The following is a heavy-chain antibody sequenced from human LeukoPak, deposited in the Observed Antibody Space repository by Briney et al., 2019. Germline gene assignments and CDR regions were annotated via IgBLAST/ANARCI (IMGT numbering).Heavy chain of an antibody. CDR2: ISAYNGNT. J-gene: IGHJ4*02. CDR1: GYTVTSYG. Sequence: LRASVKVSFKASGYTVTSYGISWVLQAPGQGLEWLGWISAYNGNTNYAQKLQGRVTMTTDTSTSTAYMELRSLRSDDTAVYYCARGVRRGGYPPGYWGQGTLVTVSS. V-gene: IGHV1-18*01. D-gene: IGHD3-22*01. CDR3: ARGVRRGGYPPGY.